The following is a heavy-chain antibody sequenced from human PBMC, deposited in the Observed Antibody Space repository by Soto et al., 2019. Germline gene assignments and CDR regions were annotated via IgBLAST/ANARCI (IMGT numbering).Heavy chain of an antibody. V-gene: IGHV4-30-2*01. CDR1: GGSISSGGYS. J-gene: IGHJ4*02. CDR2: IYHSGST. CDR3: ARDRYYFDY. Sequence: PSETLSLTCAVSGGSISSGGYSWSWIRQPPGKGLEWIGYIYHSGSTNYNPSLKSRVTISVDTSKNQFSLKLSSVTAADTAVYYCARDRYYFDYWGQGTLVTVSS.